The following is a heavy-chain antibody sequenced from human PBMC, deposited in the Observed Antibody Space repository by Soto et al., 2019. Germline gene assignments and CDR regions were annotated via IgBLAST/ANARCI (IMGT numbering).Heavy chain of an antibody. CDR1: GGSISSGGYY. V-gene: IGHV4-31*03. Sequence: SETLSLTCTVSGGSISSGGYYWSWIRQNPGKGLEWIGYIYYSGSTYYNPSLKSRVTISVDTSKNQFSLKLSSVTAADTAVYYCARKRYRSGGSCYSWVYYYYYGMDVWGQGTTVTVSS. J-gene: IGHJ6*02. CDR2: IYYSGST. D-gene: IGHD2-15*01. CDR3: ARKRYRSGGSCYSWVYYYYYGMDV.